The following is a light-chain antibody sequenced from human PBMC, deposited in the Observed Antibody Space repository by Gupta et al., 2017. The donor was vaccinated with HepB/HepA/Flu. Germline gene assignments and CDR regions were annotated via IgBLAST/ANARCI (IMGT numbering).Light chain of an antibody. CDR2: RDS. Sequence: QSVLPQPPSASATPGQRVTISCSGGSSNIGRTYVDWYQRPPGTAPKLLIFRDSPLPSGVPGRFSGSKSGTSASLTISGLRAEDEADYYCASWDDSLSGAVVFGGGTKLTVL. CDR3: ASWDDSLSGAVV. CDR1: SSNIGRTY. J-gene: IGLJ2*01. V-gene: IGLV1-47*01.